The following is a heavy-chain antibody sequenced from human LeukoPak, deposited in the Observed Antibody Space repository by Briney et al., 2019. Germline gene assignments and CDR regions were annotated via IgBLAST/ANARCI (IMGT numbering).Heavy chain of an antibody. CDR1: GFTFSSYS. CDR3: ARAGYYYDSSGSIDY. CDR2: ISSSSSYI. Sequence: GGSLRLSCAASGFTFSSYSMNWVRQAPGKGLEWVSSISSSSSYIYYADSVKGRFTISRDNAKNSLYLQMNSLRAEDTAVYYCARAGYYYDSSGSIDYWGQGTLVTVSS. D-gene: IGHD3-22*01. V-gene: IGHV3-21*01. J-gene: IGHJ4*02.